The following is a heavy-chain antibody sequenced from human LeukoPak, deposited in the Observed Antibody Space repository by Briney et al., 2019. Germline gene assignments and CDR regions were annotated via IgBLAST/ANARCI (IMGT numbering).Heavy chain of an antibody. D-gene: IGHD5-12*01. V-gene: IGHV5-51*01. CDR1: GYSFTSYW. J-gene: IGHJ6*03. CDR3: ARQGAATIANYYYYMDV. Sequence: TGESLKISCKGSGYSFTSYWIGWVRQMPGKGLEWMGIIYPGDSDTRYSPSFQGQVTISADKSISTAHLQWSSLKASDTAMYYCARQGAATIANYYYYMDVWGKGTTVTVSS. CDR2: IYPGDSDT.